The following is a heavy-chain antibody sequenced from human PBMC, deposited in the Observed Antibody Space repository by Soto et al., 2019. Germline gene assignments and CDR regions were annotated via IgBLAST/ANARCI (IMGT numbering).Heavy chain of an antibody. Sequence: SETLSLTCTVSGGSISSYYWSWIRRPPGKGLEWIGYIYYSGSTNYNPSLKSRVTISVDTSKNQFSLKLSSVTAADTAVYYCARVFNWFDPWGQGTLVTVSS. V-gene: IGHV4-59*01. CDR1: GGSISSYY. CDR2: IYYSGST. CDR3: ARVFNWFDP. J-gene: IGHJ5*02.